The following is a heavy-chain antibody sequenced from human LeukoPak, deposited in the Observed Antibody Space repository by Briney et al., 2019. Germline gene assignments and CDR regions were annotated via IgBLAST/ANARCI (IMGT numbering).Heavy chain of an antibody. CDR2: IYYSGST. CDR1: GGSISSYY. J-gene: IGHJ6*02. D-gene: IGHD2-2*01. CDR3: ARHCSSTSCSYYYSYYGMDV. V-gene: IGHV4-59*06. Sequence: PSETLSLTCTVSGGSISSYYWSWIRQHPGKGLEWIGYIYYSGSTYYNPSLKSRVTISVDTSKNQFSLKLSSVTAADTAVYYCARHCSSTSCSYYYSYYGMDVWGQGTTVTVSS.